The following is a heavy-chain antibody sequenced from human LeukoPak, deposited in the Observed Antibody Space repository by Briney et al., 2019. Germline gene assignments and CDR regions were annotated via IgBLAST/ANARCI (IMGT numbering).Heavy chain of an antibody. Sequence: SETLSLTCTVSGGSISSSSYYWGWIRQPPGKGLEWIGSIYHSGSTYYNPSLKSRVSISVDTSKNQFSLKLSSVTAADTAVYYCARISLAYCSSTSCYGFDIWGRGTMVTVSS. CDR1: GGSISSSSYY. J-gene: IGHJ3*02. CDR2: IYHSGST. V-gene: IGHV4-39*07. D-gene: IGHD2-2*01. CDR3: ARISLAYCSSTSCYGFDI.